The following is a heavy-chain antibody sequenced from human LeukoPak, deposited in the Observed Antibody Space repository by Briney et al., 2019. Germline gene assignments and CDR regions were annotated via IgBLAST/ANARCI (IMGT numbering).Heavy chain of an antibody. Sequence: SETLSLTCTVSGGSISSSSYYWGWIRQPPGKGLEWIGSIYYSGSTYYNPSLKSRVTISVDTSKNQFSLKLSSVTAADTAVYYCASPAGYSGSYSNDYWGQGTLVTVSS. CDR3: ASPAGYSGSYSNDY. V-gene: IGHV4-39*01. CDR2: IYYSGST. J-gene: IGHJ4*02. D-gene: IGHD1-26*01. CDR1: GGSISSSSYY.